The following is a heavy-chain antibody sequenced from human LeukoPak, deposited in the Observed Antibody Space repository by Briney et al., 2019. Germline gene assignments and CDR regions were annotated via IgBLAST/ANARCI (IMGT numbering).Heavy chain of an antibody. CDR1: GYTFTSYG. D-gene: IGHD3-16*02. V-gene: IGHV1-18*01. Sequence: ASVKVSCKASGYTFTSYGISWVRQAPGQGLEWMGWISAYNGNTNYAQKLQGRVTMTTDTSTSTAYMELRSLRSDDTAVYYCARDSSFYDYVWGSYRSLHIPFDYWGQGTLVTVSS. CDR3: ARDSSFYDYVWGSYRSLHIPFDY. J-gene: IGHJ4*02. CDR2: ISAYNGNT.